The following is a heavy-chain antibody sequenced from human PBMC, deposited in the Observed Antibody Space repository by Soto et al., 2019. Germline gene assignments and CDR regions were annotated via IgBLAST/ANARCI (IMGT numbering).Heavy chain of an antibody. CDR2: ISGSGGST. CDR3: AIATGSYFAFDI. D-gene: IGHD1-26*01. Sequence: PGGSLRLSCAASGFTFSNYAVTWVRQAPGKGLEWVSTISGSGGSTYYADSVKGRFTISRDNSKNTLYLQMNSLRAEDTAVYYCAIATGSYFAFDIWGQGTMVTVSS. J-gene: IGHJ3*02. V-gene: IGHV3-23*01. CDR1: GFTFSNYA.